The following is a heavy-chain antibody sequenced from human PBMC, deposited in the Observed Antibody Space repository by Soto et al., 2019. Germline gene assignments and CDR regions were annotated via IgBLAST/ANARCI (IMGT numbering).Heavy chain of an antibody. CDR1: GGSISSYY. Sequence: SETLSLTCTVSGGSISSYYWSWIRQPPGKGLEWIGYIYYSGSTNYNPSLKSRVTISVDTSKNQFSLKLSSVTAADTAVYYCARTGIDWLNAFDIWGQGTMVTVSS. J-gene: IGHJ3*02. D-gene: IGHD3-9*01. V-gene: IGHV4-59*12. CDR3: ARTGIDWLNAFDI. CDR2: IYYSGST.